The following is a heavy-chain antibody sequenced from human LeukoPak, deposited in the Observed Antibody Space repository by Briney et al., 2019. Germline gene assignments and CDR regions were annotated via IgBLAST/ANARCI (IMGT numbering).Heavy chain of an antibody. CDR3: ARGRQLAHEYYFDY. CDR1: GCSISSSNW. D-gene: IGHD5-18*01. Sequence: KASETLSLTCAVSGCSISSSNWWSWVRQPPGKGLEWIGEIYHSGSTNYNPSLKSRVTISVDKSKNQFSLKLSSVTAADTAVYYCARGRQLAHEYYFDYWGQGTLVTVSS. CDR2: IYHSGST. V-gene: IGHV4-4*02. J-gene: IGHJ4*02.